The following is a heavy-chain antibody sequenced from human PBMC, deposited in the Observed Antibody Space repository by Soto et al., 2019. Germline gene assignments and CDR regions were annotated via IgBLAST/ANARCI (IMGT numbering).Heavy chain of an antibody. Sequence: EVQLVESGGGLVQPGGSLRLSCAASGFTFSSYDIHWVRQPTGKGLEWVSGIGTAGDTYYAGSVKGRFTISRENAKNSLYLQMNSLRDGDTAVYYCARGALGFDPWGQGTLVAVSS. CDR2: IGTAGDT. CDR1: GFTFSSYD. V-gene: IGHV3-13*04. J-gene: IGHJ5*02. CDR3: ARGALGFDP. D-gene: IGHD6-6*01.